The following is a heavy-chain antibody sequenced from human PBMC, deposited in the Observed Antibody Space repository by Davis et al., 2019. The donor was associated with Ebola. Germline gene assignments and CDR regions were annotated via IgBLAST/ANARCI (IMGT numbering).Heavy chain of an antibody. CDR1: VITFSSYA. J-gene: IGHJ6*04. Sequence: GESLKISCADSVITFSSYAMTWVRQPPGKGLEWVAVIWYDGRNQYYADSVKGRFTISRDNSKNTLSLQMNSLRAEDTAVYYCVRDTYYYYNTMDVWGKGTTVTVSS. CDR3: VRDTYYYYNTMDV. V-gene: IGHV3-33*08. CDR2: IWYDGRNQ.